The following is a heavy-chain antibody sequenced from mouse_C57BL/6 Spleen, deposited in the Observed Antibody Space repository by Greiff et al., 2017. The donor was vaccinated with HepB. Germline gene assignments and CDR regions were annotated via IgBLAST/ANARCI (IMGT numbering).Heavy chain of an antibody. D-gene: IGHD2-3*01. CDR1: GYAFSSYW. CDR2: IYPGDGDT. Sequence: VQLVESGAELVKPGASVKISCKASGYAFSSYWMNWVKQRPGKGLEWIGQIYPGDGDTNYNGKFKGKATLTADKSSSTAYMQLSSLTSEDSAVYFCARSGYYPFYAMDYWGQGTSVTVSS. CDR3: ARSGYYPFYAMDY. V-gene: IGHV1-80*01. J-gene: IGHJ4*01.